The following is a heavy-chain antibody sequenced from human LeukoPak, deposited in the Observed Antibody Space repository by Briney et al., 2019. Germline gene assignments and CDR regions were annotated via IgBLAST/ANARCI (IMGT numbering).Heavy chain of an antibody. D-gene: IGHD2-2*01. CDR1: GFTFRSYS. V-gene: IGHV3-21*01. Sequence: GGSLRLSCAASGFTFRSYSMNWVRQAPGKGLEWVSTISSSSSYIYYADSVKGRFTIPRDNAKNSLYLQMNSLRAEDTAVYYCAREDIVVVLAADQYNIHYYYYMDVWGKGTTVTVSS. J-gene: IGHJ6*03. CDR3: AREDIVVVLAADQYNIHYYYYMDV. CDR2: ISSSSSYI.